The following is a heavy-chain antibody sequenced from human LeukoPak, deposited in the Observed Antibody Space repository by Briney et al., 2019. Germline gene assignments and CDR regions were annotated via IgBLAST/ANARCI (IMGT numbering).Heavy chain of an antibody. J-gene: IGHJ4*02. Sequence: SETLSLTCAVYGGSFSGYYWSWIRQPPGKGLEWIGEINHSGSTNYNPSLKSRVTISVDTSKNQFSLKLSSVTAADTAVYYCARLALKRGYSYGYRAFDYWGQGTLVTVSS. CDR2: INHSGST. CDR3: ARLALKRGYSYGYRAFDY. CDR1: GGSFSGYY. V-gene: IGHV4-34*01. D-gene: IGHD5-18*01.